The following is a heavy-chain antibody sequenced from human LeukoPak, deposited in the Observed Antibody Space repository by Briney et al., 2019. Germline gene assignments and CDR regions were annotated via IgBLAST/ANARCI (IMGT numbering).Heavy chain of an antibody. CDR3: ARTSVAAARNWDDALDI. V-gene: IGHV1-18*01. D-gene: IGHD6-25*01. Sequence: ASAKVSCKASGYTFTKYGISWVRQAPGQGLEWMGWINTYNGHTSYVQRFQGRLTMTTDTSTSTAYMEMGSLSSDDTAMYYCARTSVAAARNWDDALDIWGQGTMVIVSS. J-gene: IGHJ3*02. CDR1: GYTFTKYG. CDR2: INTYNGHT.